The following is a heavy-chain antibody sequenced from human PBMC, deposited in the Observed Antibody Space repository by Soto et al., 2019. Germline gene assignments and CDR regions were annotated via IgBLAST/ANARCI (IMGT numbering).Heavy chain of an antibody. D-gene: IGHD2-8*01. Sequence: SETLSLSYAVYGGNCRGFYWRRIRQTPGKGLEWIGEINHSGSTNYNPSLKSRVTISVDTSKNQFSLKLSSVTAADTAVYYCARGVIVLMVYATPLYMDVWGKGTTVTVSS. CDR1: GGNCRGFY. J-gene: IGHJ6*03. CDR3: ARGVIVLMVYATPLYMDV. CDR2: INHSGST. V-gene: IGHV4-34*01.